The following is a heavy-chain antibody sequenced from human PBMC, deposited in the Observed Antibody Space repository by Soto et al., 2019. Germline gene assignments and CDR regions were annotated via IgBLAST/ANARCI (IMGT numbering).Heavy chain of an antibody. D-gene: IGHD5-12*01. J-gene: IGHJ4*02. V-gene: IGHV4-4*07. Sequence: SETLSLTCTVSGGSINTFYWSWVRQPAGKGLEWIGRIFSSGSTSFNPSLESRVAMSVDTSKNHFSLNLSSVTAADMAVYYCAREGSYSAYNFAHGIQLWSFDFWGRGTLVTVSS. CDR2: IFSSGST. CDR3: AREGSYSAYNFAHGIQLWSFDF. CDR1: GGSINTFY.